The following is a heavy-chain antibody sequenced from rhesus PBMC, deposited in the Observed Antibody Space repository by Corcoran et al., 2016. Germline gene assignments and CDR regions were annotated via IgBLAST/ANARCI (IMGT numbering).Heavy chain of an antibody. CDR1: GYSFTSYW. D-gene: IGHD6-25*01. CDR2: IDPSDSDA. CDR3: AKESIAAAAYYYGLDS. Sequence: EVQLVQSGAEVKRPGESLKISCKTSGYSFTSYWISWVRQMPGKGLEWMGAIDPSDSDARNSPSCQGQVTISADKSISTAYLQWSSLKASDTATYYCAKESIAAAAYYYGLDSWGQGVVVTVSS. V-gene: IGHV5-2*01. J-gene: IGHJ6*01.